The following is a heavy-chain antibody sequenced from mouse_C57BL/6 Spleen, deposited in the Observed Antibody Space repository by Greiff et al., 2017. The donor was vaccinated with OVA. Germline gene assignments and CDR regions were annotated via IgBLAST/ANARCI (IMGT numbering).Heavy chain of an antibody. Sequence: VQLQQSGPELVKPGASVKISCKASGYTFTDYYMNWVKQSHGKSLEWIGDINPNNGGTSYNQKFKGKATLTVDKSSSTAYMELRSLTSEDSAVYYCARGPYSNYFDYWGKGTTLTVSS. J-gene: IGHJ2*01. CDR1: GYTFTDYY. CDR3: ARGPYSNYFDY. D-gene: IGHD2-5*01. V-gene: IGHV1-26*01. CDR2: INPNNGGT.